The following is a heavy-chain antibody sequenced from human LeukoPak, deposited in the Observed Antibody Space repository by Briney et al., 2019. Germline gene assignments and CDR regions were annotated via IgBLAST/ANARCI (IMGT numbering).Heavy chain of an antibody. CDR3: ARDLLYDSSGYYDY. J-gene: IGHJ4*02. CDR1: GYTFTGYY. Sequence: ASVKVSCKASGYTFTGYYMHWVRQAPGQGLEWMGWINPNSGGTNYAQKFQGRVTMTRDTSISTAYMELSRLRSDDTAVYYCARDLLYDSSGYYDYRGQGTLVTVSS. V-gene: IGHV1-2*02. CDR2: INPNSGGT. D-gene: IGHD3-22*01.